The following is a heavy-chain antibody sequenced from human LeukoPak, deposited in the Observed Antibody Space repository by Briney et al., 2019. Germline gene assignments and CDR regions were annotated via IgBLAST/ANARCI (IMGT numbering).Heavy chain of an antibody. CDR1: GFTFSSHA. CDR3: AKYPGYYYYYMDV. Sequence: PGGSLRLSCAASGFTFSSHAMSWVRQAPGKGLEYVSAISASGVSTYYADSVKGRFTLSRDNSNNTLCLQMNSLRAEDTAVYYCAKYPGYYYYYMDVWGKGTTVTVSS. CDR2: ISASGVST. J-gene: IGHJ6*03. V-gene: IGHV3-23*01.